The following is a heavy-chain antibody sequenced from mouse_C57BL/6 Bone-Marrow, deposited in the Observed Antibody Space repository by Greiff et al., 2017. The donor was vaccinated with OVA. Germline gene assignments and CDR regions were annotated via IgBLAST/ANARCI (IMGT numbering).Heavy chain of an antibody. CDR1: GFTFSDYY. Sequence: EVQLQESEGGLVQPGSSMKLSCTASGFTFSDYYMAWVRQVPEKGLEWVANINYDGSSTYYLDSLKSRFIISRDNAKNILYLQMSSLKSEDTATYYCARYSNYGGFAYWGQGTLVTVSA. D-gene: IGHD2-5*01. CDR2: INYDGSST. CDR3: ARYSNYGGFAY. J-gene: IGHJ3*01. V-gene: IGHV5-16*01.